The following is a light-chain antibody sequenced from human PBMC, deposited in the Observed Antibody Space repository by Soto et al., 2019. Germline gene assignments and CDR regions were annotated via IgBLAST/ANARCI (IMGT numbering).Light chain of an antibody. CDR1: QGISSA. Sequence: AIPLTQSPSSLSASVGDIVTITCRASQGISSALAWYQQKPGKAPKFMIYDASSLESGVPSRFSGSGSGTDFTLTISSLQPEDVATYYCQQFNNYPITFGQGTRLEIK. CDR2: DAS. J-gene: IGKJ5*01. V-gene: IGKV1D-13*01. CDR3: QQFNNYPIT.